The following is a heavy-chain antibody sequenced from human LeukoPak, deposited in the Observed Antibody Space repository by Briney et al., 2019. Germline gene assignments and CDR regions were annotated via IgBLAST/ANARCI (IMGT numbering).Heavy chain of an antibody. D-gene: IGHD4-17*01. J-gene: IGHJ6*03. CDR1: GYTFTSYG. Sequence: GASVKVSCKASGYTFTSYGISWVRQAPGQGLEWMGWISAYNGNPNYAQKLQGRVTMTTDTSTSTAYMELRSLRSDDTAVYYCARAGGDGDYAYYGFYMDVWGKGTTVTVSS. CDR3: ARAGGDGDYAYYGFYMDV. V-gene: IGHV1-18*01. CDR2: ISAYNGNP.